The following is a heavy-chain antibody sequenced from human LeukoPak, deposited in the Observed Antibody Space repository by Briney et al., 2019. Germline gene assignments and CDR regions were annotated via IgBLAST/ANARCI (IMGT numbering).Heavy chain of an antibody. D-gene: IGHD1-26*01. J-gene: IGHJ4*02. CDR3: AKDLVGGSYYFDY. V-gene: IGHV3-30*02. CDR2: IRYDGSNK. Sequence: PGWSLRPSCAASGFTFSSYGMHWVRQAPGKGLEWVAFIRYDGSNKYYADSVKGRFTISRDNSKNTLYLQMNSLRAEDTAVYYCAKDLVGGSYYFDYWGQGTLVTVSS. CDR1: GFTFSSYG.